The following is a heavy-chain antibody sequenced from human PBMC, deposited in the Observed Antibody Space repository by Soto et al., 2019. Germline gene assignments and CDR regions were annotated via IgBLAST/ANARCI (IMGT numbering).Heavy chain of an antibody. CDR1: GFTFDDYA. Sequence: EVQLVESGGGLVQPGRSLRLSCAASGFTFDDYAMHWVRQAPGKGLEWVSGISWNSGSIGYADSVKGRFTISRDNAKNSLYLQMNSLRAEDTALYYCAKDRFGYTQLYHFDYWGQGTLVTVSS. CDR3: AKDRFGYTQLYHFDY. CDR2: ISWNSGSI. D-gene: IGHD3-3*01. J-gene: IGHJ4*02. V-gene: IGHV3-9*01.